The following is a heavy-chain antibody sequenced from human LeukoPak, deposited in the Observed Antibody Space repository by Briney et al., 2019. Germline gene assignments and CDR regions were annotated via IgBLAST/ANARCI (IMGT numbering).Heavy chain of an antibody. CDR1: GGSISSYY. CDR3: AGDRGSIVATIPNGNWFDP. Sequence: PSETLSLTCTVPGGSISSYYWSWIRQPPGKGLEWIGYIYYSGSTNYNPSLKSRVTISVDTSKNQFSLKLSSVTAADTAVYYCAGDRGSIVATIPNGNWFDPWGQGTLVTVSS. J-gene: IGHJ5*02. D-gene: IGHD5-12*01. CDR2: IYYSGST. V-gene: IGHV4-59*01.